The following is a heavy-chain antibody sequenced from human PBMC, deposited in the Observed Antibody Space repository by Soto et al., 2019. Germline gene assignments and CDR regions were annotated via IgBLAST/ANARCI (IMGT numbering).Heavy chain of an antibody. V-gene: IGHV6-1*01. CDR3: ARDQHSSGWYEGLGAFDI. J-gene: IGHJ3*02. CDR1: GDSVSSNSAA. CDR2: TYYRSKWYN. Sequence: SQTLSLTCAISGDSVSSNSAAWNWIRQSPSRGLEWLGRTYYRSKWYNDYAVSVKSRITINPDTSKNQFSLQLNSVTPEDMAVYYCARDQHSSGWYEGLGAFDIWGQGTMVTVSS. D-gene: IGHD6-19*01.